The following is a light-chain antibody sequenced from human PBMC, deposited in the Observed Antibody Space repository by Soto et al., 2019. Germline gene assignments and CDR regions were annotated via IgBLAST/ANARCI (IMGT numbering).Light chain of an antibody. V-gene: IGKV1-5*03. J-gene: IGKJ1*01. CDR3: QHYNSYSEA. Sequence: DIPMTQSPSTLSGSFGDSVPTTCRASQTISSWLAWYQQKPGKAPKLLIYKASTLKSGVPSRFSGSGSGTEFTLTISSLQPDDFTTYYCQHYNSYSEAFGQGTKVDIK. CDR2: KAS. CDR1: QTISSW.